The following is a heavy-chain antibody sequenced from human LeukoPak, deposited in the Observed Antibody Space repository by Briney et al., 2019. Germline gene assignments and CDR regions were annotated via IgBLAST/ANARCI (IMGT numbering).Heavy chain of an antibody. J-gene: IGHJ6*03. D-gene: IGHD3-3*01. Sequence: GASVKVSCKASGYTFTGYYMHWVRQAPGQGLEWMGWINPNSGGTNYAQKFQGRVTMTRDTSISTAYMELSRLRSDDTAVYYCARAIQKYYDFWSGGDRYYYYMDVWGKGTTVTVSS. CDR2: INPNSGGT. V-gene: IGHV1-2*02. CDR3: ARAIQKYYDFWSGGDRYYYYMDV. CDR1: GYTFTGYY.